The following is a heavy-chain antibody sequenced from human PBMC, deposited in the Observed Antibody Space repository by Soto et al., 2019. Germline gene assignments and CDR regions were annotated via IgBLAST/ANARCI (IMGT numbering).Heavy chain of an antibody. D-gene: IGHD3-22*01. Sequence: GGSLRLSCAASGFTFSIYAMSWVRQAPGKGLEWVSAISGSGGSTYYADSVKGRFTISRDNSKNTLYLQMNSLRAEDTAVYYCAKPGDDSSGYPLVFFDYWGQGTLVTVSS. V-gene: IGHV3-23*01. CDR2: ISGSGGST. J-gene: IGHJ4*02. CDR3: AKPGDDSSGYPLVFFDY. CDR1: GFTFSIYA.